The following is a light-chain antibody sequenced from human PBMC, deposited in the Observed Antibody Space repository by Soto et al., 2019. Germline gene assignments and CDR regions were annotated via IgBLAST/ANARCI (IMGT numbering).Light chain of an antibody. CDR2: GAS. Sequence: EIVLTQSPGTLSLSPGERATLSCRASQSVSSSQLGWYQQKPGQAPRLLIYGASSRATGIPDRFSGSGSGTDFTLTISRLEPEDFAVYYCHQYGSSPRTFGQGTKVEIK. J-gene: IGKJ1*01. CDR1: QSVSSSQ. CDR3: HQYGSSPRT. V-gene: IGKV3-20*01.